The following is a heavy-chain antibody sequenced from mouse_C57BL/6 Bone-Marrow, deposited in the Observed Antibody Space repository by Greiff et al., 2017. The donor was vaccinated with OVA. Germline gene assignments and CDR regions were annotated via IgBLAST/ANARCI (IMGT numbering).Heavy chain of an antibody. V-gene: IGHV5-12*01. CDR2: ISNGGGST. CDR1: GFTFSDYY. D-gene: IGHD4-1*01. Sequence: DVKLVESGGGLVQPGGSLKLSCAASGFTFSDYYMYWVRQTPEKRLEWVAYISNGGGSTYYPDTVKGRFTISRDNAKNTLYLQMSRLKSEDTAMYYCARLLANWDRFAYWGQGTLVTVSA. J-gene: IGHJ3*01. CDR3: ARLLANWDRFAY.